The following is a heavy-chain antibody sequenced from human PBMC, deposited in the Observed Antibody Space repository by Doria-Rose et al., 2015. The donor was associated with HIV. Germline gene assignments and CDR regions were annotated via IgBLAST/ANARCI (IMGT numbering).Heavy chain of an antibody. CDR3: ARFRPSRGIYYSLDV. CDR2: IYSSGTT. Sequence: QVQLQESGPGLVKPAETLSPTCTVSGGSISSYYWNWIRQPPGKGLGWIGDIYSSGTTPCSPPLKSRVPISINPSKNQFSLKLSSVTAADTAVYYCARFRPSRGIYYSLDVWGKGTTVTVSS. V-gene: IGHV4-4*09. J-gene: IGHJ6*03. D-gene: IGHD3-10*01. CDR1: GGSISSYY.